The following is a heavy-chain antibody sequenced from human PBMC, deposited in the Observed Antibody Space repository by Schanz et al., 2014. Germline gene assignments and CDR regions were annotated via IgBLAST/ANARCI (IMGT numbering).Heavy chain of an antibody. CDR1: GFIFNDYY. CDR2: IRGSGHIT. D-gene: IGHD2-2*01. J-gene: IGHJ3*02. CDR3: AAPYLHDAFDI. V-gene: IGHV3-23*04. Sequence: VQLVESGGGVVQPGGSLRLSCAASGFIFNDYYMSWVRQAPGKGLEWVSGIRGSGHITNYADSVKGRITISRDNSKNTLYLQMSSLRAEDTAIYYCAAPYLHDAFDIWGQGTMVTVSS.